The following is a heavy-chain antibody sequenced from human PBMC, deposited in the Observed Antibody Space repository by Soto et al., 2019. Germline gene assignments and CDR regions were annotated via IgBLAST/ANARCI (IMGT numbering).Heavy chain of an antibody. Sequence: PGGSLRLSCAASGFTFSSYSMNWVRQAPGKGLEWVSSISSSSSYIYYADSVKGRFTISRDNAKNSLYLQMNSLRAEDTAVYYCARGGDDFWSGYPIDYWGQGTLVTVSS. D-gene: IGHD3-3*01. CDR1: GFTFSSYS. J-gene: IGHJ4*02. V-gene: IGHV3-21*01. CDR2: ISSSSSYI. CDR3: ARGGDDFWSGYPIDY.